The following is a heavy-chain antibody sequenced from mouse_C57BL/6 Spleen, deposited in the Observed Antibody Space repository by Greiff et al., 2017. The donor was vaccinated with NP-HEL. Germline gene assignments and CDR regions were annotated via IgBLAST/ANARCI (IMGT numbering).Heavy chain of an antibody. Sequence: EVKLMESGPELVKPGASVKISCKASGYSFTGYYMNWVKQSPEKSLEWIGEINPSTGGTTSNQKFKAKATLTVDKSSSTAYMQLKSLTSEDSAVYYCARDGSSSAWFAYWGQGTLVTVSA. V-gene: IGHV1-42*01. J-gene: IGHJ3*01. CDR3: ARDGSSSAWFAY. D-gene: IGHD1-1*01. CDR2: INPSTGGT. CDR1: GYSFTGYY.